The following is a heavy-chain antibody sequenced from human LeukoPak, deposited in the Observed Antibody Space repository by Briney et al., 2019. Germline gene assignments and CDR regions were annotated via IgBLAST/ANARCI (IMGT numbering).Heavy chain of an antibody. CDR3: ARGIYRRYQLLLDY. J-gene: IGHJ4*02. CDR1: GGSFSGYY. Sequence: PSETLSLTCAVYGGSFSGYYWSWVRQPPGKGLEWIGEINHSGSTNYNPSLKSRVTISVDTSKNQFSLKLSSVTAADTAVYYCARGIYRRYQLLLDYWGQGTLVTVSS. CDR2: INHSGST. V-gene: IGHV4-34*01. D-gene: IGHD2-2*01.